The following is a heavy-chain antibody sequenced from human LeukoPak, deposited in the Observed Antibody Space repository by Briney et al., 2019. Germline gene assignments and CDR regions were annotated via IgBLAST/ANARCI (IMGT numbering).Heavy chain of an antibody. CDR2: ISAYNGNT. J-gene: IGHJ4*02. Sequence: ASVKVSCKASGYTFTSYGISWVRQAPGQGLEWMGWISAYNGNTNYAQKLQGGVTMTTDTSTSTAYMELRGLRSDDTAVYYCARDSPNYDYVWGSYRPLYFDYWGQGTLVTVSS. CDR3: ARDSPNYDYVWGSYRPLYFDY. CDR1: GYTFTSYG. D-gene: IGHD3-16*02. V-gene: IGHV1-18*01.